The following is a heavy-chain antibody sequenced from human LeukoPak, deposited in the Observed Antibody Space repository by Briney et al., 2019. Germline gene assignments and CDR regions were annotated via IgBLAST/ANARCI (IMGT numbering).Heavy chain of an antibody. CDR1: GFTFSSYG. V-gene: IGHV3-23*01. Sequence: GGSLRLSCAASGFTFSSYGMSWVRQAPGKGLEWVSAISGSGGSTYYADSVKGRFTISRDNSKNTLYLQMNSLRAEDTAVYYCAKKGIYGGNYAFDYWGQGTLVTVSS. CDR2: ISGSGGST. D-gene: IGHD4/OR15-4a*01. CDR3: AKKGIYGGNYAFDY. J-gene: IGHJ4*02.